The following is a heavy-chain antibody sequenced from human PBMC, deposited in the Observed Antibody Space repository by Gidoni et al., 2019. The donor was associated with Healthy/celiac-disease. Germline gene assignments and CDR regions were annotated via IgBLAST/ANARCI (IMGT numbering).Heavy chain of an antibody. CDR2: IYHSGST. Sequence: QVQLQESGPGLVKPSGTLSLTCAVSGGSISSSNWWSWVRQPPGKGLEWIGEIYHSGSTNYNPSLKSRVTISVDKSKNQFSLKLSSVTAADTAVYYCARSGPRNDYGQTRGKNAFDIWGQGTMVTVSS. D-gene: IGHD4-17*01. J-gene: IGHJ3*02. CDR1: GGSISSSNW. V-gene: IGHV4-4*02. CDR3: ARSGPRNDYGQTRGKNAFDI.